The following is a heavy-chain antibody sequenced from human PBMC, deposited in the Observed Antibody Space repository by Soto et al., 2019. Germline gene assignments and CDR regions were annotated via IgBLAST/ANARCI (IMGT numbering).Heavy chain of an antibody. CDR2: IRSNGSST. CDR3: ARGPISRYCSGGSCSTYNWFDP. CDR1: GFTFSSYG. V-gene: IGHV3-64*01. D-gene: IGHD2-15*01. Sequence: PGGSLRLSCAASGFTFSSYGMHWVRQAPGKGLEWVAAIRSNGSSTYYANSVKGRFTISRDNSKNTLYLQMGSLRAENMAVYYCARGPISRYCSGGSCSTYNWFDPWGQGTLVTVSS. J-gene: IGHJ5*02.